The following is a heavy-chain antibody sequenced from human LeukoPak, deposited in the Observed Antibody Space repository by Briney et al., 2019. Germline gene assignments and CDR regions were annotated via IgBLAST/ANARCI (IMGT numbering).Heavy chain of an antibody. CDR2: ISGSGGST. V-gene: IGHV3-23*01. CDR1: GFTFSSYA. J-gene: IGHJ4*02. D-gene: IGHD2-8*01. Sequence: GGSLRLSCAASGFTFSSYAMSWVRQAPGKGLEWVSAISGSGGSTYYADSVKGRFTISRDNSKNTLYLQMNSLRAEDTAVYYCAKGLYCTNGVCYRCFDYWGQGTLVTVSS. CDR3: AKGLYCTNGVCYRCFDY.